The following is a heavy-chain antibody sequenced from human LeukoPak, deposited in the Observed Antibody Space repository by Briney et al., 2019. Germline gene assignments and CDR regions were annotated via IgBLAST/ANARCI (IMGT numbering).Heavy chain of an antibody. Sequence: SETLSLTCSASGGSINTRSYFWGWIRQSPGKGLEWIASMYYSGSTYYNPSLKSRVTISVDTSRNQFSLKLSSVTAADTAVYYCARSGYYYDSSGYYPFDYWGQGTLVTVSS. CDR3: ARSGYYYDSSGYYPFDY. J-gene: IGHJ4*02. D-gene: IGHD3-22*01. CDR1: GGSINTRSYF. V-gene: IGHV4-39*07. CDR2: MYYSGST.